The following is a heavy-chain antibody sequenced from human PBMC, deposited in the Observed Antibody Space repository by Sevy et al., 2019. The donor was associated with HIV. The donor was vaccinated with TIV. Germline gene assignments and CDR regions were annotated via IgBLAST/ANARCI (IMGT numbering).Heavy chain of an antibody. CDR3: AKGTTTYNYGTVDY. Sequence: GGSLRLSCEASGFTFSNYAMNWVRQAPGKGLEWVSIISGSVGSTYYADSVKGRFTICRDNSKNTLYLQMNSLRGEDTAVYYCAKGTTTYNYGTVDYWGQGTLVTVSS. V-gene: IGHV3-23*01. CDR2: ISGSVGST. D-gene: IGHD5-18*01. CDR1: GFTFSNYA. J-gene: IGHJ4*02.